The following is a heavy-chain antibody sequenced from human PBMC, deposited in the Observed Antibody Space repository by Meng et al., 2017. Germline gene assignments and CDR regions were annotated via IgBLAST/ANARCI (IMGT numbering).Heavy chain of an antibody. Sequence: GGSLRLSCAVSGVTFSGSDIHWVRQASGKGLEWVSVIYSGSSGSSTYYADSVKGRFTISRDNSKNTLYLQMNSLRAEDTAVYYCARGTRYNSGNWFDPWGQGTLVTVSS. D-gene: IGHD3-10*01. CDR3: ARGTRYNSGNWFDP. CDR1: GVTFSGSD. CDR2: IYSGSSGSST. V-gene: IGHV3-53*01. J-gene: IGHJ5*02.